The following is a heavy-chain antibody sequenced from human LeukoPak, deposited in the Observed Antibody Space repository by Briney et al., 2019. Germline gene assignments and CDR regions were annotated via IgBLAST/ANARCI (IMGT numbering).Heavy chain of an antibody. CDR1: GFTFSSYG. CDR3: ARVLVLLWFGELPGGMDV. Sequence: GRSPRLSCAASGFTFSSYGMHWVRQAPGKGLEWVAVIWYDGSNKYYADSVKSRFTISRDNSKNTLYLQMNSLRAEDTAVYYCARVLVLLWFGELPGGMDVWGQGTTVTVSS. V-gene: IGHV3-33*01. CDR2: IWYDGSNK. J-gene: IGHJ6*02. D-gene: IGHD3-10*01.